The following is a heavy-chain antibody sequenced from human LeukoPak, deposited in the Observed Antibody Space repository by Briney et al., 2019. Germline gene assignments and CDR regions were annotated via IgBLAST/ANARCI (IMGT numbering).Heavy chain of an antibody. J-gene: IGHJ4*02. CDR1: GGSISTANYY. D-gene: IGHD3-22*01. CDR2: IFYSGST. CDR3: ARRGYYYDSSGYYYLYYFDY. V-gene: IGHV4-39*06. Sequence: SETLSLTCTVSGGSISTANYYWGWVRQPPGTGLEWIGNIFYSGSTNYNPSLKSRVTISVDTSKNQFPLKLSSVTAADTAVYYCARRGYYYDSSGYYYLYYFDYWGQGTLVTVSS.